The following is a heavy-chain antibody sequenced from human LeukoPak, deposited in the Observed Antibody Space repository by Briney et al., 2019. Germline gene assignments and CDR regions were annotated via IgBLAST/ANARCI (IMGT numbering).Heavy chain of an antibody. CDR2: INGSGGST. D-gene: IGHD3-22*01. CDR1: GFTFSSYA. J-gene: IGHJ4*02. Sequence: GGSLRLSCAASGFTFSSYAMSWVRQAPGKGLEWVSAINGSGGSTYYADSVKGRFTISRDNSQNSLYLQMNSLRAEDTAVYYCASSGYYYSDFDYWGQGTLVTVSS. CDR3: ASSGYYYSDFDY. V-gene: IGHV3-23*01.